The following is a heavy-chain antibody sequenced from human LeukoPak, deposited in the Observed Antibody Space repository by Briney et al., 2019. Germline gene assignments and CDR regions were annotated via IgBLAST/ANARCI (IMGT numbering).Heavy chain of an antibody. V-gene: IGHV3-33*01. CDR1: GFTFSSYG. D-gene: IGHD6-13*01. Sequence: GGSLRLSCAASGFTFSSYGMHWVRQAPGKGLESVAVIWYGGSNKYYADSVKGRFTISRDNSKNTLYLQMNSLRAEDTAVYYCARDERYSSSYDYWGQGTLVTVSS. J-gene: IGHJ4*02. CDR3: ARDERYSSSYDY. CDR2: IWYGGSNK.